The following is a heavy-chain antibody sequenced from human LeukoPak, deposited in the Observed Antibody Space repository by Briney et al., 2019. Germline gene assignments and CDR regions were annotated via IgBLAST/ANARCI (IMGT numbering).Heavy chain of an antibody. D-gene: IGHD6-19*01. J-gene: IGHJ4*02. Sequence: SETLSLTCSISGGSMSSFYWSWIRQPAGKGLQWIGRVYSSGSTNYNPSLMSRVTISVDTSKNLFSLKLSSVTAADTAMYFCARDYSSAWYRDFFDHWGQGTQVTV. CDR3: ARDYSSAWYRDFFDH. CDR2: VYSSGST. V-gene: IGHV4-4*07. CDR1: GGSMSSFY.